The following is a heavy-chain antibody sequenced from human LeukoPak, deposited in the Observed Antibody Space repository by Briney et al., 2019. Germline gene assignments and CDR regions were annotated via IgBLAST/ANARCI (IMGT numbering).Heavy chain of an antibody. J-gene: IGHJ6*02. D-gene: IGHD3-10*01. Sequence: GGSLRLSCTASGFTFGDYAMSWVRQAPGKGLEWVGFIRSKAYGGTTEYAASVKGRYTISRDDSKRIAYMQMNSLKTEDTAVYYCTRDGTMVRGADYYYGMDVWGQGTTVTVSS. CDR1: GFTFGDYA. CDR2: IRSKAYGGTT. V-gene: IGHV3-49*04. CDR3: TRDGTMVRGADYYYGMDV.